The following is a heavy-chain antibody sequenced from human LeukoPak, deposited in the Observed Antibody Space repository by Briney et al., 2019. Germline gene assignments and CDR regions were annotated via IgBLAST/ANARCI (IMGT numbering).Heavy chain of an antibody. D-gene: IGHD3-10*01. CDR1: GGSISSDY. CDR3: ARADYGSGTLIVDP. V-gene: IGHV4-59*01. J-gene: IGHJ5*02. CDR2: IYYSGST. Sequence: SETLSLTCTVSGGSISSDYWSWIRQPPGKGLEWIGYIYYSGSTNYNPSLNSRVTISVDTSKNQFSLKLTSVTAADTAVYYCARADYGSGTLIVDPWGQGTLVTVSS.